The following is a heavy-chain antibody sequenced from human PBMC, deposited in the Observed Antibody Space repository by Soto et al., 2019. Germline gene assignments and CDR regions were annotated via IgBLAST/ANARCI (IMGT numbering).Heavy chain of an antibody. Sequence: QVQLVQSGAEVKKPGSSVKVSCKASGGTFSSYAISWVRQAPGQGLEWMGGIIPIFGTANYAQKFQGRVTITADESTSTAYMELSSLRSEDTAVYYCASPDYSGGSCYSYYYYGMDVWGQGTTVTVSS. V-gene: IGHV1-69*01. J-gene: IGHJ6*02. CDR3: ASPDYSGGSCYSYYYYGMDV. D-gene: IGHD2-15*01. CDR2: IIPIFGTA. CDR1: GGTFSSYA.